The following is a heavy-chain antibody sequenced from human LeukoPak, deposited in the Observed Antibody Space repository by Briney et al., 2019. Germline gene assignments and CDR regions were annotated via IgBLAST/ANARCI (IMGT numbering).Heavy chain of an antibody. Sequence: PGGSLRLSCAASGFTFSSYAMHWVRQAPGKGLEYVSAISSNGGSTYYANSVKGRITISRDNSKNTLYLQMGSLRAEDMAVYYCARAPEGAWGQGTLVTVSS. CDR1: GFTFSSYA. V-gene: IGHV3-64*01. J-gene: IGHJ4*02. CDR2: ISSNGGST. CDR3: ARAPEGA.